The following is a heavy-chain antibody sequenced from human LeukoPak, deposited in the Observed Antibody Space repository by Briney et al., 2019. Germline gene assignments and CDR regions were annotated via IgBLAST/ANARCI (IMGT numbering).Heavy chain of an antibody. CDR1: GFTFSSYA. CDR2: ISGSGGST. D-gene: IGHD3-16*02. V-gene: IGHV3-23*01. CDR3: VRDIELST. Sequence: TGGSLRLSCAASGFTFSSYAMSWVRQPPGKGLEWVSTISGSGGSTYYADSVKGRFTISRDNSKDTLFLQMNSLRAEDTAIYYCVRDIELSTWGLGTMVTVSS. J-gene: IGHJ3*01.